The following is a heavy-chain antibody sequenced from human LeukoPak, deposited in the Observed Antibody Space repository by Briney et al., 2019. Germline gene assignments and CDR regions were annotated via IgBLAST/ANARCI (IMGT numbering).Heavy chain of an antibody. J-gene: IGHJ6*02. CDR2: IKQDGSEK. CDR1: GFTFSSYW. Sequence: GGSLRLSCAASGFTFSSYWMSWVRQAPGKGLEWVANIKQDGSEKYYVDSVKGRFTISRDNAKNSLYLQMNSLRAEDTAVYYCARVPSSGYYYGMDVWGQGTTVTVSS. D-gene: IGHD6-19*01. CDR3: ARVPSSGYYYGMDV. V-gene: IGHV3-7*01.